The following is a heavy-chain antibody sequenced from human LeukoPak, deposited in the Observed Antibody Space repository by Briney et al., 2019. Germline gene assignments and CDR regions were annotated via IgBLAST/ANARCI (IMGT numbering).Heavy chain of an antibody. CDR2: IHHSGST. CDR3: AMTYYDILTGSYYFDY. V-gene: IGHV4-4*02. CDR1: GGSISSSNW. J-gene: IGHJ4*02. Sequence: PSETLSLTCAVSGGSISSSNWWSWVRPPPGKGLEWIGEIHHSGSTNYNPSLKSRVTISVDKSKNQFSLKLSSVTAADTAVYYCAMTYYDILTGSYYFDYWGQGTLVTVSS. D-gene: IGHD3-9*01.